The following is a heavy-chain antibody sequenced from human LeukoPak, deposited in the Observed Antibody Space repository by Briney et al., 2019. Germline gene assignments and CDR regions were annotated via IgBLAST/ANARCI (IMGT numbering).Heavy chain of an antibody. CDR3: ARSRYCSSTSCPSYRFDY. CDR1: GGSISSYY. Sequence: PSETLSLTCTVSGGSISSYYWSWIRQPAGKGLEWIGRIYTSGSTNYNPPLKSRVTISVDKSKNQFSLKLSSVTAADTAVYYCARSRYCSSTSCPSYRFDYWGQGTLVTVSS. CDR2: IYTSGST. V-gene: IGHV4-4*07. D-gene: IGHD2-2*01. J-gene: IGHJ4*02.